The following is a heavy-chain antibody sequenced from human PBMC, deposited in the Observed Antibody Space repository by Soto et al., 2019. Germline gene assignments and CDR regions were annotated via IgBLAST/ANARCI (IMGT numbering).Heavy chain of an antibody. CDR2: IHHSGNS. CDR3: ARGERQQQRDY. J-gene: IGHJ4*02. Sequence: QVQLHESGPGLVKPSGTLSLTCAVSGDSIRSDKWWSWVRQPPGKGLEWIGEIHHSGNSNYNPSLKXRXIXSVXKSENQFSLNLSSVTDADTAVYYCARGERQQQRDYWGQGTLVTVSS. D-gene: IGHD6-25*01. V-gene: IGHV4-4*02. CDR1: GDSIRSDKW.